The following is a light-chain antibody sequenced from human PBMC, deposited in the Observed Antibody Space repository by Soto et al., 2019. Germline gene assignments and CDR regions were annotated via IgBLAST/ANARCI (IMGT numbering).Light chain of an antibody. V-gene: IGKV1D-8*01. Sequence: KPGKAPKLLIYAASSLLNGVSSRFSGSGSGTDFTLTISCLQSEDFATYYCQQYYSFPWTFGQGTKVDIK. CDR3: QQYYSFPWT. CDR2: AAS. J-gene: IGKJ1*01.